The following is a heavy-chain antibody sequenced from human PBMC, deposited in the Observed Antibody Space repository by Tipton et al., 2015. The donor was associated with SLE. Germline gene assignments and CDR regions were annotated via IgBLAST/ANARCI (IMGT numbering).Heavy chain of an antibody. J-gene: IGHJ4*02. CDR1: GASINSNF. D-gene: IGHD3-22*01. Sequence: TLSLTCTVSGASINSNFWSWIRQSPGKGLEWIGYIYSGGSTKYNPYFESRVTMSIDTSKNQFSLKLSSVTAADTAVYYCARVGYDSSGYYYFDYWGQVTLVTVSS. CDR2: IYSGGST. CDR3: ARVGYDSSGYYYFDY. V-gene: IGHV4-59*12.